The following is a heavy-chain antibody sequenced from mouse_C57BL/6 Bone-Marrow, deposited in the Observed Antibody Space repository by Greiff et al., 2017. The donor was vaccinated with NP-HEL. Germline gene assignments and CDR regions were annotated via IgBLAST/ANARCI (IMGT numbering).Heavy chain of an antibody. CDR2: INPNNGGT. J-gene: IGHJ2*01. CDR1: GYTFTDYN. D-gene: IGHD2-4*01. V-gene: IGHV1-18*01. CDR3: AREGLRQGYYFDY. Sequence: EVKLQESGPELVKPGASVKIPCKASGYTFTDYNMDWVKQSHGKSLEWIGDINPNNGGTIYNQKFKGKATLTVDKSSSTAYMELRSLTSEDTAVYYCAREGLRQGYYFDYWGQGTTLTVSS.